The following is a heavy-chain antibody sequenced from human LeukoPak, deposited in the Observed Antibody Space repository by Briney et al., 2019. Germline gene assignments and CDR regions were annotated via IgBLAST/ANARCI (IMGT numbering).Heavy chain of an antibody. CDR2: IYYSGST. CDR3: ARDRRLRSSSPPYYYYYYMDV. J-gene: IGHJ6*03. D-gene: IGHD5-12*01. Sequence: KASETLSLTCTVSGGSISSYYWSWIRQPPGKGLEWIGYIYYSGSTNYNPSLKSRVTISVDTSKNQFSLKLSSVTAADTAVYYCARDRRLRSSSPPYYYYYYMDVWGKGTTVTVSS. CDR1: GGSISSYY. V-gene: IGHV4-59*01.